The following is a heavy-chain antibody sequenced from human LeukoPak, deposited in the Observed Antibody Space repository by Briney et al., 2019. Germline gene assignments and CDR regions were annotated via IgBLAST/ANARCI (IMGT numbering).Heavy chain of an antibody. J-gene: IGHJ4*02. V-gene: IGHV1-18*01. CDR2: ISGNNDDQ. CDR1: GYTFSNYG. Sequence: ASVTVSCKTSGYTFSNYGINWVRQAPGQGLEWMGWISGNNDDQNYGQKFRGRFTVTTDSSTSTAYMELRNLTFDDTAVYYCARDGTSTDDYWGQGNLVTVSS. D-gene: IGHD2-2*01. CDR3: ARDGTSTDDY.